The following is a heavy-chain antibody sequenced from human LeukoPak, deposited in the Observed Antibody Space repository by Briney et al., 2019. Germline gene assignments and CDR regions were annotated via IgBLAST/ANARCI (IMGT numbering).Heavy chain of an antibody. CDR1: GGSISTYY. Sequence: SETLSLTCTVSGGSISTYYWNWIRQPPGKGLEWIGYIYHSGSTNYNPSLKSRVTISVDTSKNQFSLKLSSVTAADTAVYYCARVDDSSGNDAFDIWGQGTMVTVSS. D-gene: IGHD3-22*01. V-gene: IGHV4-59*01. J-gene: IGHJ3*02. CDR3: ARVDDSSGNDAFDI. CDR2: IYHSGST.